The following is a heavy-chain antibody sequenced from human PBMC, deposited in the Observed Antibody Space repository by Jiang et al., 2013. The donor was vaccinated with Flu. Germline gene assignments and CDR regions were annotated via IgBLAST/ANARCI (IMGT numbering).Heavy chain of an antibody. Sequence: VQLLESGGGLVQPGGSLRLSCAASGFTFSSYAMSWVRQAPGKGLEWVSAISGSGGSTYYADSVKGRFTISRDNSKNTLYLQMNSLRAEDTAVYYCAKDLGTTIFGVVTFDYWGQGTLVTVSS. CDR1: GFTFSSYA. D-gene: IGHD3-3*01. V-gene: IGHV3-23*01. J-gene: IGHJ4*02. CDR2: ISGSGGST. CDR3: AKDLGTTIFGVVTFDY.